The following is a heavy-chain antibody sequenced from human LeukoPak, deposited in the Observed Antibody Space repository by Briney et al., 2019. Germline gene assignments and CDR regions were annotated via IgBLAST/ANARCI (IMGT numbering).Heavy chain of an antibody. CDR2: IGSSGSPI. D-gene: IGHD3-16*01. CDR3: ARGPAGDPYDH. Sequence: GGSLRLSCAASGFTFRSYDMNWVRQAPGKGLEWVSFIGSSGSPIYYADSVKGRFTISRDNAKNSLYLQMSSLRVEDTAVYYCARGPAGDPYDHWGQGTLVTVSS. CDR1: GFTFRSYD. V-gene: IGHV3-48*03. J-gene: IGHJ4*02.